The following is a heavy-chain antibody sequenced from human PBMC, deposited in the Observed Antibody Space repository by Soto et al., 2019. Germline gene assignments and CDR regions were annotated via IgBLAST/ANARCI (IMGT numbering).Heavy chain of an antibody. CDR3: AGGRGDTAMAWYY. CDR2: ISYSGST. V-gene: IGHV4-59*01. CDR1: GGSISSYY. D-gene: IGHD5-18*01. J-gene: IGHJ4*02. Sequence: QVQLQESGPGLVKPSETLSLTCTVSGGSISSYYWSWIRQSPGKGLEWIGYISYSGSTKYNPSLKIRVTISVATSNNQFALKLSSVTAADTAVYYCAGGRGDTAMAWYYWGQGTLVTVSS.